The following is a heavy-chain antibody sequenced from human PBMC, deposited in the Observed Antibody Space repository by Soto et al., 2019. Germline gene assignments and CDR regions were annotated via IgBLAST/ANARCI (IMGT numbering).Heavy chain of an antibody. CDR3: ARDGHMTTVILDY. CDR1: RFTFSSYS. J-gene: IGHJ4*02. D-gene: IGHD4-17*01. Sequence: ESGGGLVKPGGSLRLSCAASRFTFSSYSMNWVRQAPGKGLEWVSSISSSSSYIYYADSAKGRFTISRDNAKNSLYLQMNSLRGEDTAVYNCARDGHMTTVILDYWGQGTLVTVS. V-gene: IGHV3-21*01. CDR2: ISSSSSYI.